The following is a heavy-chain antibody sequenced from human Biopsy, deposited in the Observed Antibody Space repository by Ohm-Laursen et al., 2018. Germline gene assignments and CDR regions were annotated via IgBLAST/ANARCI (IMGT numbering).Heavy chain of an antibody. CDR1: GKTFSDYQ. Sequence: SQTLPLTCAVFGKTFSDYQWSWIRQPPGKGLEWIGQINQSGTTNYNPSLKSRVSISADASKYEFSLRLTSVTAADTAVYFCGNEVHGRDYWGLGAQVTASS. CDR3: GNEVHGRDY. V-gene: IGHV4-34*08. CDR2: INQSGTT. D-gene: IGHD2-15*01. J-gene: IGHJ4*02.